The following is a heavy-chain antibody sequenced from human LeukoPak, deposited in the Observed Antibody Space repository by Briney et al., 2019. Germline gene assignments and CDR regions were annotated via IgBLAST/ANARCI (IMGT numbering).Heavy chain of an antibody. CDR3: ARLVGSTMLFPGTSMDV. D-gene: IGHD3-16*01. J-gene: IGHJ6*02. CDR1: GFTFSSYG. CDR2: ISYDGSNK. Sequence: GGSLRLSCAASGFTFSSYGMHWVRQAPGKGLEWVAVISYDGSNKYYADSVKGRFTISRDNSKNTLYLQMNSLRAEDTAVYYCARLVGSTMLFPGTSMDVWGQGTTVTVSS. V-gene: IGHV3-30*03.